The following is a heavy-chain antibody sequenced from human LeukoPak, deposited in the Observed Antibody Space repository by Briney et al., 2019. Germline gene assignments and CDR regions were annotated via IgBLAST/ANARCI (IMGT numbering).Heavy chain of an antibody. CDR3: AKDNVLLWFGELLRTTPFDY. D-gene: IGHD3-10*01. CDR2: ISGSGGST. J-gene: IGHJ4*02. Sequence: GGSLRLSCAASGFTFSSYAMSWVRQAPGKGLEWVSAISGSGGSTYYADSVKGRFTISRDNSKNTLYLQMNSLRAEDTAVYYCAKDNVLLWFGELLRTTPFDYWGQGTLVTVSS. V-gene: IGHV3-23*01. CDR1: GFTFSSYA.